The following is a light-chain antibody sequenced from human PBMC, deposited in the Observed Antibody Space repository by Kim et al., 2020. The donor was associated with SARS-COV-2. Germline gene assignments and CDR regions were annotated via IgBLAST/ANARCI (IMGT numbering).Light chain of an antibody. J-gene: IGKJ2*03. V-gene: IGKV3-20*01. CDR3: QQYGSSPYS. CDR1: QSVGSSL. CDR2: EAF. Sequence: LSPGERATLPCRASQSVGSSLLAWYQQKPGQPPRLLIYEAFKRVAGIPDRFSGSGSGTDFTLTISRPEPEDFAMYYCQQYGSSPYSFGQGTKLEI.